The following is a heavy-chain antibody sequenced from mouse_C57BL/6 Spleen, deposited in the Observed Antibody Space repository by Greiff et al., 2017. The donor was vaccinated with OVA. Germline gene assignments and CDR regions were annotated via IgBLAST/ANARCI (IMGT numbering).Heavy chain of an antibody. D-gene: IGHD1-1*01. CDR2: IYPGDGDT. Sequence: VKLVESGAELVKPGASVKISCKASGYAFSSYWMNWVKQRPGKGLEWIGQIYPGDGDTNYNGKFKGKATLTADKSSSTAYMQLSSLTSEDSAVYFCARYYYGSSWDDYWGQGTTLTVSS. J-gene: IGHJ2*01. CDR3: ARYYYGSSWDDY. CDR1: GYAFSSYW. V-gene: IGHV1-80*01.